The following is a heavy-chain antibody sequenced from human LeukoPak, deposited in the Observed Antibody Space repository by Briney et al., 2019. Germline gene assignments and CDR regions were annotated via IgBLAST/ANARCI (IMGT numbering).Heavy chain of an antibody. V-gene: IGHV3-53*01. CDR3: ARIADYYDSSGYNSVDY. Sequence: GGSLRLSCAASGFTVSRNYMSWVRQAPGKGLEWVSVIYSGGSTYYADSVKGRFTISRDNSKNTLYLQMNSLKAEDTAVYYCARIADYYDSSGYNSVDYWGQGTLVTVSS. D-gene: IGHD3-22*01. J-gene: IGHJ4*02. CDR2: IYSGGST. CDR1: GFTVSRNY.